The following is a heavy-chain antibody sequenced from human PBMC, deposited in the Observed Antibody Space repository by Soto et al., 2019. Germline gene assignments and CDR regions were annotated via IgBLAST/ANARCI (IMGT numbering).Heavy chain of an antibody. Sequence: SETLSLTCTVSGGSVSSGSYYWSWIRQPPGKGLEWIGYIYYSGSTNYNPSLKSRVTISVDTSKNQFSLKLSSVTAADTAVYYCARQRITMVRGVIYRDGMDVWGQGTTVTVSS. V-gene: IGHV4-61*01. J-gene: IGHJ6*02. D-gene: IGHD3-10*01. CDR2: IYYSGST. CDR3: ARQRITMVRGVIYRDGMDV. CDR1: GGSVSSGSYY.